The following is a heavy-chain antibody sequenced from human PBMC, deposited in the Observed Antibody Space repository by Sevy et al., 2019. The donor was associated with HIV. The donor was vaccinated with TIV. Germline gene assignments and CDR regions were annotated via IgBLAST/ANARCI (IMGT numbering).Heavy chain of an antibody. CDR2: TYYRSRWYN. D-gene: IGHD6-19*01. J-gene: IGHJ4*02. V-gene: IGHV6-1*01. CDR3: ARVHTSGPRAFDY. CDR1: GDSVSSNSAA. Sequence: SQTLSLTCAISGDSVSSNSAAWNWIRQSPSRGLKWLGRTYYRSRWYNDYAVSVKSRITINPDTSKNQFSLQLNSVTPEDTALYYCARVHTSGPRAFDYWGQGTLVTVSS.